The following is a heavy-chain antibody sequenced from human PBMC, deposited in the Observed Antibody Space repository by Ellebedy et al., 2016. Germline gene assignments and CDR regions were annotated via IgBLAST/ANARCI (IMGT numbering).Heavy chain of an antibody. J-gene: IGHJ5*02. CDR2: IYYSGST. CDR1: GGSISSSSYY. CDR3: ARGPYSSSSTYNWFDP. D-gene: IGHD6-6*01. V-gene: IGHV4-39*01. Sequence: SETLSLXCTVSGGSISSSSYYWGWIRQPPGKGLEWIGSIYYSGSTYYNPSLKSRVTISVDTSKNQFSLKLSSVTAADTAVYYCARGPYSSSSTYNWFDPWGQGTLVTVSS.